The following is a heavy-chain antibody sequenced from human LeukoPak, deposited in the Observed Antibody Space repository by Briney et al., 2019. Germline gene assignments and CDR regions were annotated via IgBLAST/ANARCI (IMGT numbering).Heavy chain of an antibody. CDR1: GYTFTGYY. J-gene: IGHJ6*02. Sequence: GASVKVSCKASGYTFTGYYMHWVRQAPGQGLEWMGWINPNSGGTNYAQKFQGRVTMTRDTSISTAYMELSRLRSDDTAVYYCARDNEIGFGEFLYYYYGMDVWGQGTTVTVSS. CDR2: INPNSGGT. D-gene: IGHD3-10*01. V-gene: IGHV1-2*02. CDR3: ARDNEIGFGEFLYYYYGMDV.